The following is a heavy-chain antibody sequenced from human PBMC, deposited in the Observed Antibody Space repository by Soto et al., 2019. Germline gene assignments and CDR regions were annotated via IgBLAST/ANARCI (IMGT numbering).Heavy chain of an antibody. CDR3: ARDMSETTLYGSGSYYNVYYYYYMDV. V-gene: IGHV3-7*01. D-gene: IGHD3-10*01. CDR1: GFTFSSYW. CDR2: IKQDGSEK. J-gene: IGHJ6*03. Sequence: EVQLVESGGGLVQPGGSLRASCAASGFTFSSYWMSWVRQAPGKGLEWVANIKQDGSEKYYVDSVKGRITISRDNDKNSLDLQMNSLRAEDTAVYYCARDMSETTLYGSGSYYNVYYYYYMDVWGKGTTVTVSS.